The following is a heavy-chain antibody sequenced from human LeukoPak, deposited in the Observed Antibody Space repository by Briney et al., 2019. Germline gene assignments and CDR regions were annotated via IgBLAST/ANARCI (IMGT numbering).Heavy chain of an antibody. V-gene: IGHV4-59*08. J-gene: IGHJ4*02. D-gene: IGHD3-10*01. Sequence: SETLSLTCTVSNGSISNYYWSWVRQPPGKGLEWIGLISYSGSPNYNPSLKSRVTTSVDTSKNQFSLKLSSVTAADTAVFYCVRYVVYGSGIYYFDYWGQGTLVTVSS. CDR3: VRYVVYGSGIYYFDY. CDR2: ISYSGSP. CDR1: NGSISNYY.